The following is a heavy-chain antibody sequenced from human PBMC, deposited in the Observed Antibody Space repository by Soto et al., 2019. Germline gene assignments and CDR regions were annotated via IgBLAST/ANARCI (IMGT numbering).Heavy chain of an antibody. J-gene: IGHJ6*02. D-gene: IGHD6-6*01. CDR1: GDSVNIGGYA. V-gene: IGHV4-61*08. CDR2: IYYSGNT. Sequence: KTSETLSLSCAVSGDSVNIGGYAWIWKRQATGKGLEWIGYIYYSGNTNYNPSLNGRVTMSVDTSKHQYSVKLSSVTAADTAVYYCARDLRTAARDYYYYYGMDVWGQGTTITVSS. CDR3: ARDLRTAARDYYYYYGMDV.